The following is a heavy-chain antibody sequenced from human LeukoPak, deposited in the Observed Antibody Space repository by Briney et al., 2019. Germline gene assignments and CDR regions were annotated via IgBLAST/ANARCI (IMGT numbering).Heavy chain of an antibody. CDR3: ARDLPRPDVDTSMLTVPDY. J-gene: IGHJ4*02. CDR2: INAGNGNT. Sequence: GASVKVSCKASGYTFTNYAMHWVRQAPGQRLEWMGWINAGNGNTKYSQEFQGRVTITRDTSASTVYMELSSLTSEDMAVYYCARDLPRPDVDTSMLTVPDYWGQGTLVTVSS. D-gene: IGHD5-18*01. CDR1: GYTFTNYA. V-gene: IGHV1-3*03.